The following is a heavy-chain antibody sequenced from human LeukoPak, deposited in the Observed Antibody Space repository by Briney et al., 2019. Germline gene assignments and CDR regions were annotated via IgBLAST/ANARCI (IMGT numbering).Heavy chain of an antibody. CDR3: AKLVSYYDFWSGYYTDY. CDR2: ISGSGGST. Sequence: GGSLRLSCAASGFTFSSYAMSWVRQAPGKGLEWVSAISGSGGSTYYADSVKGRFTISRDNSKNTLYLQMNSLRAEDTAVYYCAKLVSYYDFWSGYYTDYWGQGTLVTVSS. V-gene: IGHV3-23*01. D-gene: IGHD3-3*01. CDR1: GFTFSSYA. J-gene: IGHJ4*02.